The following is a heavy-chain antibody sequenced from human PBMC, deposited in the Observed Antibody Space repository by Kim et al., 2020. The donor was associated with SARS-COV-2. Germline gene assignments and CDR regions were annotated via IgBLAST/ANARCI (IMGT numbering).Heavy chain of an antibody. Sequence: ASVKVSCKASGYTFTSYGISWVRQAPGQGLEWMGWISAYNGNTNYAQKLQGRVTMTTDTSTSTAYMELRSLRSDDTAVYYCARLISSGYYADAFDIWGQGRMVTVSS. CDR2: ISAYNGNT. D-gene: IGHD3-22*01. J-gene: IGHJ3*02. CDR1: GYTFTSYG. CDR3: ARLISSGYYADAFDI. V-gene: IGHV1-18*04.